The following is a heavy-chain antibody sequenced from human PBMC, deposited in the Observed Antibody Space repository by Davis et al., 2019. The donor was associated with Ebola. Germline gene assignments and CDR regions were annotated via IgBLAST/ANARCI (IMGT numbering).Heavy chain of an antibody. Sequence: SGPTLVKPTETLTLTCTVSGFSLDNARMGVNWIRQPPGKALEWLAHIFSSDEKSFSPSLKTRLTISKDASKSQVVLTMTNMDPADTATYFCARTLRAPRLRPSFDPWGQGTLVTVSS. V-gene: IGHV2-26*01. D-gene: IGHD1-14*01. CDR2: IFSSDEK. CDR3: ARTLRAPRLRPSFDP. J-gene: IGHJ5*02. CDR1: GFSLDNARMG.